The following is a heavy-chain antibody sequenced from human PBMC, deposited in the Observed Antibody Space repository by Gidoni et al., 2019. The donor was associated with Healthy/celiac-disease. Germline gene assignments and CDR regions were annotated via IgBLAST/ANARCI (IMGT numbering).Heavy chain of an antibody. V-gene: IGHV5-51*03. J-gene: IGHJ3*02. Sequence: EVQLVQSGAEVKKPGESLKISCKGSGYSFTSYWIGWVRQMPGKGLEWMGIIYPGDSDTRYSPSFQGQVTISADKSISTAYLQWSSLKASDTAMYYCAREVRADYYDSSGLDAFDIWGQGTMVTVSS. D-gene: IGHD3-22*01. CDR1: GYSFTSYW. CDR2: IYPGDSDT. CDR3: AREVRADYYDSSGLDAFDI.